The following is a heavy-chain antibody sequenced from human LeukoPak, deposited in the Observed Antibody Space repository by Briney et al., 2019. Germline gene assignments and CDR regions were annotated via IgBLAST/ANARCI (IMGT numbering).Heavy chain of an antibody. CDR3: ARDGLEMATRSDWFDP. CDR1: DGSISSSSYY. CDR2: IYYSGST. J-gene: IGHJ5*02. V-gene: IGHV4-39*02. Sequence: SETLSLTCTVSDGSISSSSYYWGWIRQPPGKGLEWIGSIYYSGSTYYNPSLKSRVTISVDTSKNQFSLKLSSVTAADTAVYYCARDGLEMATRSDWFDPWGQGTLVTVSS. D-gene: IGHD5-24*01.